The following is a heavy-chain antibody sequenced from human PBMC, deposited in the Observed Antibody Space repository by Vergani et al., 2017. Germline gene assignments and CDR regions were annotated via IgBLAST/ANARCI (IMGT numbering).Heavy chain of an antibody. V-gene: IGHV1-69*18. CDR1: GGTFSSYA. D-gene: IGHD2-2*01. Sequence: QVQLVQSGAEVKKPGSSVKVSCKASGGTFSSYAISWVRQAPGQGLEWMGRIIPIFGTANYARKFQGRVTITADESTSTAYMELSSLRSEDTAVYYCAREHMGVVPAAYELGPFDYWGQGTLVTVSS. CDR2: IIPIFGTA. CDR3: AREHMGVVPAAYELGPFDY. J-gene: IGHJ4*02.